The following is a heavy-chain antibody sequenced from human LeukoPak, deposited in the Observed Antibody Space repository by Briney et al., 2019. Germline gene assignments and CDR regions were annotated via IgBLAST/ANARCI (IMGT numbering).Heavy chain of an antibody. CDR2: IYYSGST. V-gene: IGHV4-59*01. CDR1: GGSISTYY. CDR3: SAQGYSYGYVGYMDV. D-gene: IGHD5-18*01. J-gene: IGHJ6*03. Sequence: SETLSLTCTVSGGSISTYYWSWIRQPPGKGLEWIGYIYYSGSTNYNPSLKSRVTIPVDTSKNQFSLKLSSVTAADTAVYYCSAQGYSYGYVGYMDVWGKGTTVTVSS.